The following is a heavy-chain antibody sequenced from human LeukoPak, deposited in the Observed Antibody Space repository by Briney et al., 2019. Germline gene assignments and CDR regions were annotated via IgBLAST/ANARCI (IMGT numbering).Heavy chain of an antibody. CDR1: GFTFSRHG. D-gene: IGHD3-16*01. CDR3: AREADWGNWYFDL. J-gene: IGHJ2*01. V-gene: IGHV3-30*03. Sequence: AGSLRLSCAASGFTFSRHGMHWVRQAPGKGLEWVAVIGDTGRAKYYADSVEGRFTASRDNSKNTLYLEMNSLRYDDTALYYCAREADWGNWYFDLWGRGTLVTVSS. CDR2: IGDTGRAK.